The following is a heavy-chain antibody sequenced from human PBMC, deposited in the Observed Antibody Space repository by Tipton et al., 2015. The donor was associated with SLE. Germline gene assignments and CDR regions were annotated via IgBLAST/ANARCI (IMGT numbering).Heavy chain of an antibody. D-gene: IGHD3-22*01. CDR3: VGWGSSGYYYGFDY. Sequence: TLSLTCAVSGYAISSGYYWGWIRQPPGKGLEWIGSIYHSGNTYYNPSLKSRVTISVDTSKNQLSLKLTSVTAADTAVYYCVGWGSSGYYYGFDYWGQGTLVTVSS. J-gene: IGHJ4*02. V-gene: IGHV4-38-2*01. CDR2: IYHSGNT. CDR1: GYAISSGYY.